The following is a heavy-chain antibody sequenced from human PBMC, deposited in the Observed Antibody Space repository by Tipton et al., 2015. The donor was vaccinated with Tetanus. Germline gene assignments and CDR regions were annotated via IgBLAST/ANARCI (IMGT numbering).Heavy chain of an antibody. J-gene: IGHJ4*02. V-gene: IGHV3-30*18. Sequence: RSLRLSCAASGFTFSSYGMHWVRQAPGKGLEWVAVISYDGSNKYYADSVKGRFTISRDNSKNTLYLQMNSLRAEDTAVYYCAKDDGYWGQGTLVTVSS. CDR1: GFTFSSYG. CDR3: AKDDGY. CDR2: ISYDGSNK.